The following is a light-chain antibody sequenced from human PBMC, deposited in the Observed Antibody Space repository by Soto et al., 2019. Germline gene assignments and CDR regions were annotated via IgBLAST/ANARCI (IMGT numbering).Light chain of an antibody. V-gene: IGKV1-33*01. Sequence: DIQMTQSPSSLSASVGDRVTITCQASQDISNYLNWYQQKPGKAPKLLISDASNLEKGVPSRFSASGSGTDFTFTISSLQPEDIATYYCQQYDNLPPLFGGGTKVEIK. CDR2: DAS. J-gene: IGKJ4*01. CDR3: QQYDNLPPL. CDR1: QDISNY.